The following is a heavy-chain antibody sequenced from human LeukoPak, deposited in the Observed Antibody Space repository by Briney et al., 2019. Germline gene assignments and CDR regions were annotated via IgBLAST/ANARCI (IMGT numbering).Heavy chain of an antibody. CDR2: IYYSGNT. CDR3: ARGGRGYNWNRFDP. J-gene: IGHJ5*02. Sequence: SETLSLTCTVSGGSISDTTYYWGWIRQSPGKGLEWFGSIYYSGNTYYNPSLKSRVTISVDTSKNQFSLKLSSVTAADTAVYYCARGGRGYNWNRFDPWGQGTLVTVSS. V-gene: IGHV4-39*07. D-gene: IGHD1-20*01. CDR1: GGSISDTTYY.